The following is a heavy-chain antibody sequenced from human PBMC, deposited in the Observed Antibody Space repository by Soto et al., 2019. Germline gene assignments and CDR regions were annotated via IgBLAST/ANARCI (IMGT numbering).Heavy chain of an antibody. CDR2: INPKGGDS. J-gene: IGHJ6*02. D-gene: IGHD2-21*01. V-gene: IGHV1-46*01. Sequence: ASVKVSCKASGYKFVDYYIHWVRQAPGQGLEWMGIINPKGGDSRYAQKFQGRVTMTSNTFTSTVYMDLRRLTSDDTAVYYCARVYCGGDCSPGQCFYYYGMDVWGQGTTVTVSS. CDR1: GYKFVDYY. CDR3: ARVYCGGDCSPGQCFYYYGMDV.